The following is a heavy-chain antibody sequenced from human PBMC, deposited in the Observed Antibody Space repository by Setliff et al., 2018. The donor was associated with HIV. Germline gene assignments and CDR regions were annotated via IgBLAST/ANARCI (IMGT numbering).Heavy chain of an antibody. CDR3: ARHSRAGDIDY. CDR2: IYYSGST. Sequence: SETLSLTCSVSGGPFSGYYWSWIRQPPGKGLEWIAYIYYSGSTNYNPSLKSRVTISVDTSKNQFSLRLTSVTAADTAVYYCARHSRAGDIDYWGRGTLVTVSS. V-gene: IGHV4-59*08. CDR1: GGPFSGYY. D-gene: IGHD3-16*01. J-gene: IGHJ4*02.